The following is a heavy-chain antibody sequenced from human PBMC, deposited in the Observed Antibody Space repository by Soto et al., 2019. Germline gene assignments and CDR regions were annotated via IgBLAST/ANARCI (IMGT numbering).Heavy chain of an antibody. CDR3: ARDRITMVRGVTSNWFDP. D-gene: IGHD3-10*01. V-gene: IGHV4-34*01. J-gene: IGHJ5*02. Sequence: SETLSLTCAVYGGSFSGYYWSWIRQPPGKGLEWIGEINHSGSTNYNPSLKSRVTISVDTSKNQFSLKLSSVTAADTAVYYCARDRITMVRGVTSNWFDPWGQGTLVTVSS. CDR1: GGSFSGYY. CDR2: INHSGST.